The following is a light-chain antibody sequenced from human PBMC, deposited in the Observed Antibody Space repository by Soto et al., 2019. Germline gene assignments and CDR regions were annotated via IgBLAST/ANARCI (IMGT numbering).Light chain of an antibody. CDR1: QTVNSR. CDR3: HQRQSWTRT. V-gene: IGKV3-11*01. Sequence: EIVLTQSPATLSSSPGERATLSCRASQTVNSRLAWYQDKPGQAPRLLIYHTSNRATGIPARFSGSGAGTDFTLTISSLEPEDFAVYYCHQRQSWTRTFGQGTKVDIK. J-gene: IGKJ1*01. CDR2: HTS.